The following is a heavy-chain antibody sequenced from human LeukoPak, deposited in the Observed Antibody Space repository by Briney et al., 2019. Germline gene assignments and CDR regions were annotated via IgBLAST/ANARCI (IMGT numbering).Heavy chain of an antibody. V-gene: IGHV3-7*01. CDR3: GRRTPVAACSYYHYYYTDV. CDR2: IKQDGSEK. Sequence: GGSLRLSCAVSGFTFSSYWMTWVRQAPGKGLEWVANIKQDGSEKYYVDSVGGRFTISRDNAKNSLYLQMNSLRAEDTAVYYCGRRTPVAACSYYHYYYTDVWGKGTTVTVSS. CDR1: GFTFSSYW. D-gene: IGHD6-6*01. J-gene: IGHJ6*03.